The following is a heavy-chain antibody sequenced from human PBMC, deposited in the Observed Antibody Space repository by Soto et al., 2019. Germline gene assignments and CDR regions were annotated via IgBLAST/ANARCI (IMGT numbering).Heavy chain of an antibody. V-gene: IGHV1-18*01. CDR3: ARVGGQSYYGMDV. CDR2: ISTYNGNT. D-gene: IGHD2-15*01. J-gene: IGHJ6*02. CDR1: GYTFTSYG. Sequence: QVQLVQSGAEVKKPGASVKVSCKASGYTFTSYGITWVRQAPGQGLEWMGWISTYNGNTNYAQKLQGRVTMTTDTSTRTAYMEMRSLRSDDAAVYYCARVGGQSYYGMDVWGQGTTVTVSS.